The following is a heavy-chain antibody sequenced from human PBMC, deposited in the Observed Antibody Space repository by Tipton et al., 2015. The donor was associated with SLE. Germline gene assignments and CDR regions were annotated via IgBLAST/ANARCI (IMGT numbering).Heavy chain of an antibody. D-gene: IGHD4-17*01. J-gene: IGHJ4*02. CDR2: IYSGGST. V-gene: IGHV3-66*01. Sequence: SLRLSCAASGFTVSSNYMSWVRQAPGKGLEWVSVIYSGGSTYYADSVKGRFTISRDNSKNTLYLQMNSLRAEDTAVYYCARGGTTVTYVGVKYYFDYWSQGTLVTVSS. CDR1: GFTVSSNY. CDR3: ARGGTTVTYVGVKYYFDY.